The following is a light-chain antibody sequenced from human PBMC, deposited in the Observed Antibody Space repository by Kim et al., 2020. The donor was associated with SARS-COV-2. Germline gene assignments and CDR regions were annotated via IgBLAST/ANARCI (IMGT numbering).Light chain of an antibody. CDR2: GTS. V-gene: IGKV3-20*01. J-gene: IGKJ2*01. Sequence: EIVLTQSPGTLSLSPGERATLSCRASQSVTSNNLAWFQQKPGQAPGLLIYGTSSRATGIPDRFSGSGSGTDFTLTISRLEPEDFAVYYCQQYDNSPYTFGQETKLEI. CDR1: QSVTSNN. CDR3: QQYDNSPYT.